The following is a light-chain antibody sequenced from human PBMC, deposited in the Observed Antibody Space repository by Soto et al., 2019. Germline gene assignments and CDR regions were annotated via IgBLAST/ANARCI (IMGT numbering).Light chain of an antibody. J-gene: IGKJ3*01. CDR1: QSVSSSF. CDR3: QQYGSSPPFT. V-gene: IGKV3-20*01. CDR2: GAS. Sequence: EIVLTQSPGTLSLSPGERATLSCRASQSVSSSFLAWYQQKPGQAPRLLMYGASSRATGIPDRFSGSGSETEVTLTISRLEPEDFAVYYCQQYGSSPPFTFGPGTKVDIK.